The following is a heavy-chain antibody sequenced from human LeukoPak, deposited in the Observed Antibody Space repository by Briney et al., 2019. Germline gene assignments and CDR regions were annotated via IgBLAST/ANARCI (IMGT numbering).Heavy chain of an antibody. CDR1: GGTFSSYA. V-gene: IGHV1-69*04. CDR2: IILIFGIA. Sequence: ASVKVSCKASGGTFSSYAISWVRQAPGQGLEWMGRIILIFGIANYAQKFQGRVTITADKSTSTAYMELSSLRYEDTAVYYCAGESHFQLRLLPDYWGQGTLVTVSS. J-gene: IGHJ4*02. CDR3: AGESHFQLRLLPDY. D-gene: IGHD4-17*01.